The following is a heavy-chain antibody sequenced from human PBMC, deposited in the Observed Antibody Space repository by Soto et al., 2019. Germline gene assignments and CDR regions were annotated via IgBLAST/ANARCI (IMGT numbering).Heavy chain of an antibody. D-gene: IGHD3-10*01. CDR3: ARGEYGSGSRWDY. CDR1: GGTFSSYT. CDR2: IIPILGIA. J-gene: IGHJ4*02. Sequence: QVQLVQSGAEVKKPGSSVKVSCKASGGTFSSYTISWVRQAPGQGLEWMGRIIPILGIANYAQKFQGRVTITADKSTSTAYMELSSLRSEDTAEYYCARGEYGSGSRWDYWGQGTLVTVSS. V-gene: IGHV1-69*02.